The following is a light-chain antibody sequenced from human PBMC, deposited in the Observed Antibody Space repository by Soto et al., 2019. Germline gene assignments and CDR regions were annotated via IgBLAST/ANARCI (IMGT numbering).Light chain of an antibody. Sequence: QSVLTQPPSASGTPGQRVTISCSGSSSDIGSNYVYWYQQLPATAPKLLMFWNIPRPSGVANRFSGCKSGTSASLTISGLRSEEEAGYYCGAWDDSLSGVVFGGGTKLTVL. CDR2: WNI. CDR3: GAWDDSLSGVV. J-gene: IGLJ2*01. CDR1: SSDIGSNY. V-gene: IGLV1-47*01.